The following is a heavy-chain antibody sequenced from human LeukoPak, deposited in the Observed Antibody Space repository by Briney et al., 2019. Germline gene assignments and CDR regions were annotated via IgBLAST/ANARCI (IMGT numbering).Heavy chain of an antibody. J-gene: IGHJ3*02. Sequence: GGSLRLSCAASGFTFSDYYMTWIRQAPGKGLEWVSYISSSGGTTHYADSVKGRFTISRNNAKNSLFVQMSNLRAEDTAVYYCAKDRYSGSYYGLAFDIWGQGTMVTVSS. V-gene: IGHV3-11*01. CDR2: ISSSGGTT. CDR3: AKDRYSGSYYGLAFDI. D-gene: IGHD1-26*01. CDR1: GFTFSDYY.